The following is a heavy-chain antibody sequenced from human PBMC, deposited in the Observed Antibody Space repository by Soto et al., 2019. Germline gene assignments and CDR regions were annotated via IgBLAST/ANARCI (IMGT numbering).Heavy chain of an antibody. Sequence: QVQLVQSGAEVKKPGSSVKVSCKASGGTFSSYAISWVRQAPGQGLEWMGGIIPIFGTANYAQKFQGRVTITADNSKNTAYIELSSLRTEDTDVYDWAYPEWRTNYVHPPHPIDYYYYGMDVWGQGTTVTVSS. CDR3: AYPEWRTNYVHPPHPIDYYYYGMDV. J-gene: IGHJ6*02. CDR1: GGTFSSYA. D-gene: IGHD3-16*01. V-gene: IGHV1-69*06. CDR2: IIPIFGTA.